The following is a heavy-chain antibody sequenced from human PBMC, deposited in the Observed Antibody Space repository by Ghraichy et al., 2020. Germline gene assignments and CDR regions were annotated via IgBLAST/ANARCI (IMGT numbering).Heavy chain of an antibody. D-gene: IGHD3-10*01. CDR2: IKSDGSII. J-gene: IGHJ3*02. CDR1: GFTFSTYW. CDR3: ARSHHYGSGNYAFDI. Sequence: GGSLRLSCAASGFTFSTYWMHWVRQAPGKGLVWVSRIKSDGSIISYADAVKGRFTISRDNAKNTLYLQMNSLRAEDTAVYYCARSHHYGSGNYAFDIWGQGTMVTVSS. V-gene: IGHV3-74*01.